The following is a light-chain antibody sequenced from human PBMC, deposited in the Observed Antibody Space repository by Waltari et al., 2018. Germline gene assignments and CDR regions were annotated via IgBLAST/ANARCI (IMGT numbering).Light chain of an antibody. CDR1: SSDIGGYNY. CDR2: EVS. V-gene: IGLV2-14*01. CDR3: TSYTGTNTWV. Sequence: QSALTQPASVSGSPGQSITISCTGTSSDIGGYNYVSWFQQHPGKAPKLMIYEVSNRPSGLSKRFSGSKSGNTASLTISGLQAEDEAHYYCTSYTGTNTWVFGGGTKLTVL. J-gene: IGLJ3*02.